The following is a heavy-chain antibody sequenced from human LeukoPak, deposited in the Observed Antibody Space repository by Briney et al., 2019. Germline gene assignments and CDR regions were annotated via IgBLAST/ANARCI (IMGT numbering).Heavy chain of an antibody. CDR2: MNPNRGNT. D-gene: IGHD6-13*01. V-gene: IGHV1-8*03. CDR3: ARGRQQLVRGNWFDP. Sequence: ASVKVSCKASGYTFTSYDINWVRQATGQGLEWMGWMNPNRGNTGYAQKFQGRVTITRNTSISTAYMELSSLRSEDTAVYYCARGRQQLVRGNWFDPWGQGTLVTVSS. CDR1: GYTFTSYD. J-gene: IGHJ5*02.